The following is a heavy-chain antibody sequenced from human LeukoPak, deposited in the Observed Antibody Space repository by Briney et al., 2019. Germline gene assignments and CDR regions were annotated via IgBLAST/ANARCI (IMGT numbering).Heavy chain of an antibody. Sequence: SETLSLTCTVSGYSISSIHCWGWIRQPPGKGLEWIGNICQSGSTYYSPSLKSRVILSLDTSKNQFSLRLSSVTAADTAVYYCARYSRIAAAGLDYWGQGTLVTVSS. CDR1: GYSISSIHC. D-gene: IGHD6-13*01. CDR2: ICQSGST. V-gene: IGHV4-38-2*02. CDR3: ARYSRIAAAGLDY. J-gene: IGHJ4*02.